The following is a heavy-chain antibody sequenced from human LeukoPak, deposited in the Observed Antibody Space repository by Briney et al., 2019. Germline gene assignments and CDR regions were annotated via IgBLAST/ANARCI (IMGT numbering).Heavy chain of an antibody. V-gene: IGHV3-21*01. J-gene: IGHJ6*02. Sequence: PGGSLRLSCAASGFTFSSYSMNWVRQAPGKGLEWVSSISSSSSYIYYADSVKGRFTISRDNAKNSPYLQMNSLRAEDTAVYYCAREPPYYDFWSGWSDYGMDVWGQGTTVTVSS. CDR2: ISSSSSYI. D-gene: IGHD3-3*01. CDR1: GFTFSSYS. CDR3: AREPPYYDFWSGWSDYGMDV.